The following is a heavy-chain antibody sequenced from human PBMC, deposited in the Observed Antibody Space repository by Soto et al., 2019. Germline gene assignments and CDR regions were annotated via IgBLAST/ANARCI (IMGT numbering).Heavy chain of an antibody. J-gene: IGHJ6*02. Sequence: ASVKVSCKSSGYTFTRYGISWVRQAPGQGLEWMGWISGYNGDTNYAQKFQDRVSMTIDTSTGTAYMELRSLASDDTAIYYCAKNGQPPYYYYGLDVWGQGTKVTVSS. CDR3: AKNGQPPYYYYGLDV. D-gene: IGHD2-8*01. CDR2: ISGYNGDT. V-gene: IGHV1-18*01. CDR1: GYTFTRYG.